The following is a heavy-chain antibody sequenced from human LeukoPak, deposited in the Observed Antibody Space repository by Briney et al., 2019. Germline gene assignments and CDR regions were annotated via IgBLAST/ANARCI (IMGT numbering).Heavy chain of an antibody. Sequence: GASVKVSCKASGYTFTSYDINWVRQATGQGLEWMGWMNPNSGNTGYAQKFQGRVTITRNTSISTAYMDLSSLRSEDTAVYYCARGGKVLVRIKYYYYYMDVWGKGTTVTVSS. D-gene: IGHD2-8*02. J-gene: IGHJ6*03. CDR1: GYTFTSYD. CDR3: ARGGKVLVRIKYYYYYMDV. V-gene: IGHV1-8*03. CDR2: MNPNSGNT.